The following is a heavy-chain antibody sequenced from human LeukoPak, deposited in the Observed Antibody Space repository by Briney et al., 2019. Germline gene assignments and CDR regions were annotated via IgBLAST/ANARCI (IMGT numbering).Heavy chain of an antibody. CDR1: GYTFTNYD. CDR2: MKPNSGNS. Sequence: ASVKVSCKASGYTFTNYDINWVRQATGQGLEWMGYMKPNSGNSAYAQKFQGRVTITTDASISTAYMELSGLRSEDTALYYCAREGLDYWGQGTLVTVSS. CDR3: AREGLDY. V-gene: IGHV1-8*01. J-gene: IGHJ4*02.